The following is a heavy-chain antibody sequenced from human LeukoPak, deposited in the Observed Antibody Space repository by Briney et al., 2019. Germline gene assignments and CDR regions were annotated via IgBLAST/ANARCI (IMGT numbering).Heavy chain of an antibody. J-gene: IGHJ3*02. CDR3: ARQPGGTAAFDI. D-gene: IGHD1-14*01. V-gene: IGHV4-59*08. Sequence: PSETLSLTCTVSGGSINSYYWSWIRQPPGKGLEWIGYIYYNGGETNYNPSLKSRLTISVETSNNKFSLMLTSVTAADTAVYYCARQPGGTAAFDIWAQGTMVTVPS. CDR1: GGSINSYY. CDR2: IYYNGGET.